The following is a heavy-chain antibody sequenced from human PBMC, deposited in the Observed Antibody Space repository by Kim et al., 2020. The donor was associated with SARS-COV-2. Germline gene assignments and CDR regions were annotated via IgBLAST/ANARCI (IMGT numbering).Heavy chain of an antibody. V-gene: IGHV4-59*13. Sequence: SETLSLTCTVSGGSIRNYYWSWIRQPPGKGLEWIGYIYYSGSTDYNPSLKSRATISVDTSKNQFSLKLSSVTAAEPAVYYWARRYETNGFYYRWGQ. CDR3: ARRYETNGFYYR. CDR1: GGSIRNYY. J-gene: IGHJ1*01. CDR2: IYYSGST. D-gene: IGHD3-22*01.